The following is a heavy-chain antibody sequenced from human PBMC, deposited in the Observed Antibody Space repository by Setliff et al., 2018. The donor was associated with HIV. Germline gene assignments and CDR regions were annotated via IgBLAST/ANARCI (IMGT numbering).Heavy chain of an antibody. V-gene: IGHV4-34*12. D-gene: IGHD6-19*01. Sequence: TLSLTCAVYGESFSGYYWSWIRQPPGKGLKWIGEIIPSGSTNYNPSLKSRVTISVDTSKNQFSLKLSSVTAADTAVYYCARRSGWSLDYWGQGTLVTVSS. CDR1: GESFSGYY. J-gene: IGHJ4*02. CDR3: ARRSGWSLDY. CDR2: IIPSGST.